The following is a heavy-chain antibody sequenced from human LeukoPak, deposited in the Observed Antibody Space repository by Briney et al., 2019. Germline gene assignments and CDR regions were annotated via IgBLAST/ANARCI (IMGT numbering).Heavy chain of an antibody. Sequence: GGSLRLSCAASGFAFSNFAMSWVRQAPGKGLEWVSSISSSSSYIYYADSVKGRFTISRDNAKNSLYLQMNSQRAEDTAVYYCARDYPPLYYGSGSYYNSFDYWGQGTLVTVSS. D-gene: IGHD3-10*01. J-gene: IGHJ4*02. CDR2: ISSSSSYI. CDR1: GFAFSNFA. CDR3: ARDYPPLYYGSGSYYNSFDY. V-gene: IGHV3-21*01.